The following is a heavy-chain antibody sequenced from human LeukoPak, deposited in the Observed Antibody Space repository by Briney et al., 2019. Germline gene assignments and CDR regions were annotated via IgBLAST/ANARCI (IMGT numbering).Heavy chain of an antibody. CDR1: GGSISGSSYY. Sequence: SETLSLTCTVSGGSISGSSYYWGWIRQPPGKGLEWIGSIYYSGSTYYNPSLKSRVTISVDTSKNQFSLKLSSVTAADTAVYYCARHSIALYGMDVWGQGTTVTVSS. D-gene: IGHD6-6*01. V-gene: IGHV4-39*01. CDR3: ARHSIALYGMDV. CDR2: IYYSGST. J-gene: IGHJ6*02.